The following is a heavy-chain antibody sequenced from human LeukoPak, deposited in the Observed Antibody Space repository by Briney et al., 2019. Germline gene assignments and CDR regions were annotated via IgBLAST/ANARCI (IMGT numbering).Heavy chain of an antibody. Sequence: PGGSLRLSCAASGFTFSSYAMSWVRQAPGKGLEWVSAISGSGGSTYYADSVKGRFTISRDNSKNTLYLQMNSPRAEDTAVYYCAKVSSHYYYYYMDVWGEGTTVTVSS. V-gene: IGHV3-23*01. J-gene: IGHJ6*03. CDR1: GFTFSSYA. CDR2: ISGSGGST. CDR3: AKVSSHYYYYYMDV.